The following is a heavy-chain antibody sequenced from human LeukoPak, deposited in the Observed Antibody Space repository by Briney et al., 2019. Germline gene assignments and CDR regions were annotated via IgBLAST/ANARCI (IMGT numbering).Heavy chain of an antibody. CDR2: INTNSGGT. CDR3: ARGLRRAAAGTNNWFDP. Sequence: ASVKLSCKASVYTFTGYYMHWVRQAPGQGLEWMGWINTNSGGTNYAQKFQGRVTMTRDTSISTAYMELSRLRSDDTAVYYCARGLRRAAAGTNNWFDPWGQGTLVTVSS. CDR1: VYTFTGYY. J-gene: IGHJ5*02. D-gene: IGHD6-13*01. V-gene: IGHV1-2*02.